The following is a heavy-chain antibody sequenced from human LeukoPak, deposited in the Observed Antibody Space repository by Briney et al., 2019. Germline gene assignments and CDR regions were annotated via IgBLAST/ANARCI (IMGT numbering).Heavy chain of an antibody. CDR3: AKEGGGYYYDSSGSFDY. Sequence: PGGSLRLSCAASGFTFSSYAMHWVRQAPGKGLEWVAAISNHGSDKFYADSVKGRFIISRDNSKNTLYLQMNSLRAEDTAVYYCAKEGGGYYYDSSGSFDYWGQGTLVTVSS. D-gene: IGHD3-22*01. J-gene: IGHJ4*02. CDR1: GFTFSSYA. CDR2: ISNHGSDK. V-gene: IGHV3-30*18.